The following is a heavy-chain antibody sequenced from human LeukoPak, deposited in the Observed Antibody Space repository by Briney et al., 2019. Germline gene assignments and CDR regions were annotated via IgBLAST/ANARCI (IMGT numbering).Heavy chain of an antibody. CDR3: AKDEVVVAATQDYYYYYMDV. CDR2: ISGSGGST. J-gene: IGHJ6*03. Sequence: PGGSLRLSCAASGFTFSSYGMSWVRQAPGKGLEWVSAISGSGGSTYYADSVKGRFTISRDNSKNTLYLQMNSLRAEDTAVYYCAKDEVVVAATQDYYYYYMDVWGKGTTVTISS. D-gene: IGHD2-15*01. CDR1: GFTFSSYG. V-gene: IGHV3-23*01.